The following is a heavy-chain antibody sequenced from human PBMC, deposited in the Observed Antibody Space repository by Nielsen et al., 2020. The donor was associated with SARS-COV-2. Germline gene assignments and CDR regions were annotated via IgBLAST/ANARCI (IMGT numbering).Heavy chain of an antibody. J-gene: IGHJ6*02. CDR1: GYTFTSYD. CDR2: MNPNSGNT. V-gene: IGHV1-8*01. CDR3: AADIVVVPAAASYGMDV. Sequence: ASVKVSCKASGYTFTSYDINWVRQATGQGLEWMGWMNPNSGNTGYAQKFQGRVTMTRNTSISTAYMELSSLRSEDTAVYYCAADIVVVPAAASYGMDVWGQGTTVTVFS. D-gene: IGHD2-2*01.